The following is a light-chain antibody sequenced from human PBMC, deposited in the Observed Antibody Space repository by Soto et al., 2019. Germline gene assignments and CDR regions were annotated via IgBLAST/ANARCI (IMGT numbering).Light chain of an antibody. V-gene: IGLV3-1*01. J-gene: IGLJ2*01. Sequence: SYELTQPPSVSVSPGQTARITCSGDTLGDKYVSWYQQRPGQSPVLVIYEDTKRPSGIPERFSGFNSGNTATLTISGTQTMDEADYYCQTWDTSPVVFGGGTKLTVL. CDR1: TLGDKY. CDR3: QTWDTSPVV. CDR2: EDT.